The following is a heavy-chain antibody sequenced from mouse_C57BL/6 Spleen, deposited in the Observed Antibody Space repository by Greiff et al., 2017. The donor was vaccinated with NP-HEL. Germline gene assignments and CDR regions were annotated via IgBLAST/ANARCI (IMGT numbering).Heavy chain of an antibody. Sequence: EVHLVESGGGLVKPGGSLKLSCAASGFTFSDYGMHWVRQAPEKGLEWVAYISSGSSPIYYADTVKGRFTISRDNAKNTLFLQMTSRRSEDTAMYYCATSSTTVVPFDYWGQGTTLTVSS. CDR2: ISSGSSPI. J-gene: IGHJ2*01. V-gene: IGHV5-17*01. CDR1: GFTFSDYG. CDR3: ATSSTTVVPFDY. D-gene: IGHD1-1*01.